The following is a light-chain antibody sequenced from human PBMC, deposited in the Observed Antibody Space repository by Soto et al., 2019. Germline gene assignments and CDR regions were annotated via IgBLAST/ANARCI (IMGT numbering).Light chain of an antibody. CDR2: GAS. CDR3: QQYGSSFWT. CDR1: QSVGSNY. J-gene: IGKJ1*01. Sequence: EIVLTQSPGTLSLSPGERATLSCRDSQSVGSNYLAWYQQKPGQAPRLLIYGASTRATGIPDRFSGSGSETVFTLTISRLEPEDFAVYYCQQYGSSFWTFGQGTKVEIK. V-gene: IGKV3-20*01.